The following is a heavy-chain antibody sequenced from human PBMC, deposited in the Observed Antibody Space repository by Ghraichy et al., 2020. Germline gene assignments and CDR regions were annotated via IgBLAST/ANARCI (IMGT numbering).Heavy chain of an antibody. CDR1: AYSFTSYW. CDR3: ARGGSYYSYWYFDL. Sequence: GESLNISCKGSAYSFTSYWIGWVRQMPGKGLEWMGIIYAGDSDTRYSPSFQGQVTISADKSTSTAYLQWSSLKASDTAMYYCARGGSYYSYWYFDLWGRGTLVTVSS. D-gene: IGHD1-26*01. J-gene: IGHJ2*01. CDR2: IYAGDSDT. V-gene: IGHV5-51*01.